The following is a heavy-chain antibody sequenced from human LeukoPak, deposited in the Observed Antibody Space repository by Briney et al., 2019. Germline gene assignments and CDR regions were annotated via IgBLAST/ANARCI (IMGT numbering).Heavy chain of an antibody. CDR3: ARDDGSAGGTDAFDI. CDR1: GGSVSSGSYF. V-gene: IGHV4-61*01. CDR2: IYYSGST. J-gene: IGHJ3*02. D-gene: IGHD1-1*01. Sequence: SETLSLTRTVSGGSVSSGSYFWSWIRQPPGKGLEWIGYIYYSGSTNYNPSLKSRVTISVDTSKNQFSLKLSSVTAADTAVYYCARDDGSAGGTDAFDIWGQGTMVTVSS.